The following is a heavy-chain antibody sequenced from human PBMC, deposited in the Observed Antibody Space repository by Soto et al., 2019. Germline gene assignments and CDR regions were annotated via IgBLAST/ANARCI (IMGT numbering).Heavy chain of an antibody. CDR1: GGTFSSYT. CDR2: IIPILGIA. V-gene: IGHV1-69*08. J-gene: IGHJ2*01. CDR3: ARDPIVVVVAATGYFDL. D-gene: IGHD2-15*01. Sequence: QVQLVQSGAEVKKPGSSVKVSCTASGGTFSSYTISWVRQAPGQGLEWMGRIIPILGIANYAQKFQGRVTITADKSTSTAYMELSSLRSEDTAVYYCARDPIVVVVAATGYFDLWGRGTLVTVSS.